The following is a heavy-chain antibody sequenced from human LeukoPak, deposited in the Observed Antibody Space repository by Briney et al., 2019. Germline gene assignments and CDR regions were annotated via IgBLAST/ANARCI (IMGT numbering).Heavy chain of an antibody. CDR2: ITSGTTYI. CDR3: ARWPYSSSYYFDY. V-gene: IGHV3-21*01. CDR1: GFTFSDYN. J-gene: IGHJ4*02. Sequence: GGSLRLSCAASGFTFSDYNMNWVRQSPEKGLEWVSSITSGTTYIYYADSVRGRFSLSRDNAKNSLYLQMNSLRAEDTAVYYCARWPYSSSYYFDYWGQGTLVTVSS. D-gene: IGHD6-6*01.